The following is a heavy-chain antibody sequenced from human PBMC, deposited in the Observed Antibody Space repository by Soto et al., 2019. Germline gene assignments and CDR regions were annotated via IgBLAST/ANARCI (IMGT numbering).Heavy chain of an antibody. CDR2: IYYSGST. V-gene: IGHV4-59*01. CDR1: GGSISSYY. CDR3: ARVSPSQDIVLMVYATSYDAFDI. J-gene: IGHJ3*02. Sequence: ASETLSLTCTVSGGSISSYYWSWIRQPPGKRLEWIGYIYYSGSTNYNPSLKSRVTISVDTSKNQFSLKLSSVTAADTAVYYCARVSPSQDIVLMVYATSYDAFDIWGQGTMVTVSS. D-gene: IGHD2-8*01.